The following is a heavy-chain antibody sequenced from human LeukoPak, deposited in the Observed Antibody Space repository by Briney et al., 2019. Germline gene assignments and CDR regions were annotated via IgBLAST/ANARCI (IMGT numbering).Heavy chain of an antibody. J-gene: IGHJ4*02. CDR2: IKQDGSEK. V-gene: IGHV3-7*01. D-gene: IGHD4-17*01. CDR1: GFTFSSYW. Sequence: PGGSLRLSCAASGFTFSSYWMSWVRQAPGKGLEWVANIKQDGSEKYYVDSVKGRFTISRDNAKNSLYLQMNSLRAEDTAVYYCAVYGDNPGDYFDYWGQGTLVTVSS. CDR3: AVYGDNPGDYFDY.